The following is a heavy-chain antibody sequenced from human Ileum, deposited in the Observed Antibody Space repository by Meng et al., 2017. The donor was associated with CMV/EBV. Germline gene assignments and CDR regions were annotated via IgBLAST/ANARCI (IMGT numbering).Heavy chain of an antibody. V-gene: IGHV4-61*03. D-gene: IGHD3-16*01. J-gene: IGHJ3*02. CDR2: THYTGDS. CDR3: AKWGTLNAFDS. Sequence: SETLSLTCTVSGGSVSSSSFWGNWIRQTPGKGLEWIGYTHYTGDSKYNPSLKSRVTLSVDTSKNHFSLNLRSVTAADTAIYYCAKWGTLNAFDSWGQGTMVTVSS. CDR1: GGSVSSSSFW.